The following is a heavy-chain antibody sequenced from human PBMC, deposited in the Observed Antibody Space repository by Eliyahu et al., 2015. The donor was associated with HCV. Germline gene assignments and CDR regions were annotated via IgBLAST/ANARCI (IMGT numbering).Heavy chain of an antibody. V-gene: IGHV3-33*01. CDR3: ARDADTSDSIWYYDL. J-gene: IGHJ2*01. Sequence: QVQLVESGGSVVQPGRSLRLSCAASGFMFSYYGXXXVRQAPGKGLEWLAAIRSDGITKYYADSVKGQYTISRDNSKSTLYLQINSLRAEDTAVFYCARDADTSDSIWYYDLWGRGTLVTVSS. CDR1: GFMFSYYG. D-gene: IGHD3-22*01. CDR2: IRSDGITK.